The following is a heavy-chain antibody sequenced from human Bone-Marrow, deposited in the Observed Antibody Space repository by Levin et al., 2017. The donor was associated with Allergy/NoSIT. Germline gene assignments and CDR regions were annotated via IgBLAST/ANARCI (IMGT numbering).Heavy chain of an antibody. CDR2: ISSSSSTI. Sequence: GGSLRLSCAASGFTFSSYSMNWVRQAPGKGLEWVSYISSSSSTIYYADSVKGRFTISRDNAKNSLYLQMNSLRAEDTAVYYCATTTVTTADYWGQGTLVTVSS. V-gene: IGHV3-48*01. CDR1: GFTFSSYS. CDR3: ATTTVTTADY. D-gene: IGHD4-17*01. J-gene: IGHJ4*02.